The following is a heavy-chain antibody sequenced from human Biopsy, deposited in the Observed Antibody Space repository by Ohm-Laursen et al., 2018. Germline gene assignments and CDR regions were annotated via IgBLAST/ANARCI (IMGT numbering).Heavy chain of an antibody. CDR1: GFTFNAYW. Sequence: GSLRLSCAASGFTFNAYWMYWVRQVPGKGLVWVSHIKSVGSWTNYADSVKGRFTISRGNAKNTLYLQMNSLRAEDTAVYYCVSFLKDLNMAVWGQGTTVTVSS. CDR2: IKSVGSWT. D-gene: IGHD2-15*01. CDR3: VSFLKDLNMAV. J-gene: IGHJ6*02. V-gene: IGHV3-74*01.